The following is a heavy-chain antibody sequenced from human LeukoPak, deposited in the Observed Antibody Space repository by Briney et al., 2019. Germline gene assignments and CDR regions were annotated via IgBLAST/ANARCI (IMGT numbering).Heavy chain of an antibody. CDR2: IFYSGST. CDR3: ARVRLGDSSGYYLYYFDY. Sequence: SETLSLTCSVSGGSIRSGGYYWSWIRQHPGRGLEWIGSIFYSGSTYYHPSLKSRVTISVDTSKNEFSLKLKSVTAADTAVYYCARVRLGDSSGYYLYYFDYWGQGTLVTVSS. J-gene: IGHJ4*02. D-gene: IGHD3-22*01. CDR1: GGSIRSGGYY. V-gene: IGHV4-31*03.